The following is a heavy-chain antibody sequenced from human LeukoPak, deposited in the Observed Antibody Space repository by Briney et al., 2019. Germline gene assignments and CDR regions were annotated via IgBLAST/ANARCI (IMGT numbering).Heavy chain of an antibody. CDR1: GGTFSSYA. D-gene: IGHD3-22*01. V-gene: IGHV1-69*06. CDR2: IIPIFGTA. J-gene: IGHJ3*02. Sequence: GASVKVSCKASGGTFSSYAISWVRQAPGQGLEWMGGIIPIFGTANYAQKFQGRVTITADKSTSTAYMELSSLRSDDTAVYYCAREPYYYDSSGYYYGPGDDAFDIWGQGTMVTVSS. CDR3: AREPYYYDSSGYYYGPGDDAFDI.